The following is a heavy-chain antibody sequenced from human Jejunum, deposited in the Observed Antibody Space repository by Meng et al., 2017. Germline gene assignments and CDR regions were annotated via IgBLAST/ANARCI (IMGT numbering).Heavy chain of an antibody. CDR2: INTNSGDT. J-gene: IGHJ4*02. D-gene: IGHD6-19*01. CDR3: ALITVAGRGFDY. CDR1: GYTFTGYY. Sequence: ASVKVSCKTSGYTFTGYYIHWVLHAPGQGLECLGWINTNSGDTNYAQKFQGRVNRTRDTSSNTAYMELSRLRTDDTAVYYCALITVAGRGFDYWGQGTLVTVSS. V-gene: IGHV1-2*02.